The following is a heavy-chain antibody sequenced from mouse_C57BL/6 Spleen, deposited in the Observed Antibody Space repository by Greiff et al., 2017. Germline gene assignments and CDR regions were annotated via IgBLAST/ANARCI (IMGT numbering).Heavy chain of an antibody. CDR2: IYPRDGST. V-gene: IGHV1-85*01. CDR3: ARGDDYLGGAMDY. CDR1: GYTFTSYD. Sequence: VQLVESGPELVKPGASVKLSCKASGYTFTSYDINWVKQRPGQGLEWIGWIYPRDGSTKYNEKFKGKATLTVDTSSSTAYMELHSLTSEDSAVYFCARGDDYLGGAMDYWGQGTSVTVSS. J-gene: IGHJ4*01. D-gene: IGHD2-13*01.